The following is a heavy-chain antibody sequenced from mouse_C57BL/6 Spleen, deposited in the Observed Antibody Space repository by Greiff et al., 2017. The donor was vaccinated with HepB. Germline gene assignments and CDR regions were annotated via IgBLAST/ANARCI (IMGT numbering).Heavy chain of an antibody. Sequence: VQLKESGAELVRPGASVKLSCKASGYTFTDFYINWVKQRPGQGLEWIARIYPGSGNTYYNEKFKGKATLTAEKSSSTAYMQLSSLTSEDSAVYFCARDRGHKRDYFDYWGQGTTLTVSS. V-gene: IGHV1-76*01. CDR2: IYPGSGNT. CDR1: GYTFTDFY. CDR3: ARDRGHKRDYFDY. J-gene: IGHJ2*01. D-gene: IGHD3-3*01.